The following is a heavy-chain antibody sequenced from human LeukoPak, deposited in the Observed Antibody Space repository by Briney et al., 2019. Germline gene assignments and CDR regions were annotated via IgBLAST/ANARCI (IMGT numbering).Heavy chain of an antibody. CDR1: GGSFSGYY. J-gene: IGHJ4*02. V-gene: IGHV4-34*01. D-gene: IGHD6-13*01. CDR3: ARGRTELAAAGNIDY. Sequence: SETLSLTCAVYGGSFSGYYWSWIRQPPGKGLEWIGEINHSGSTNYNPSLKSRVTISVDTSKNQFSLKLCSVTAADTAVYYCARGRTELAAAGNIDYWGQGTLVTVSS. CDR2: INHSGST.